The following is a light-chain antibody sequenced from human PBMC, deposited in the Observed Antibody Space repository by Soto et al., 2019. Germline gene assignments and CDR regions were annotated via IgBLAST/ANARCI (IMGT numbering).Light chain of an antibody. CDR2: DVS. CDR1: QDIRGA. J-gene: IGKJ5*01. Sequence: ALQLTQSPSSLSASVGDRVTITCRASQDIRGALAWYQQKPGKVPKILIYDVSTLESGVPSMFSGSSSGTDFTLTISSLQPVDFATYYCQQFNSYPITFGQGTRLDIK. CDR3: QQFNSYPIT. V-gene: IGKV1-13*02.